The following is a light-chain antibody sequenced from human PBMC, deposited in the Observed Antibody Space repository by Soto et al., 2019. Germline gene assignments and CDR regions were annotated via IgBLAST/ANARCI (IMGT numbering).Light chain of an antibody. CDR2: GAS. CDR3: QQHGSSPQT. Sequence: EILLTQSPGTLSLSPGERATLSCRASHSVSSSYLAWYQQKPGQAPRLLIYGASSRATGIPDRFSGSGSGTDFTLTISRLEPEDFAVYYCQQHGSSPQTFGQGTKVEIK. V-gene: IGKV3-20*01. J-gene: IGKJ1*01. CDR1: HSVSSSY.